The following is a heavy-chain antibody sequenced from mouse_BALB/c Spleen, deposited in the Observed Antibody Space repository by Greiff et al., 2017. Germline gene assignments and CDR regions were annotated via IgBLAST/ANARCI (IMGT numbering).Heavy chain of an antibody. D-gene: IGHD2-1*01. V-gene: IGHV1-67*01. CDR3: ARSRGNYDFFYAMDY. Sequence: QVQLQQSGPELMKPGASVKISCKGSGYTFTDYAMHWVKQSHAKSLEWIGVISTYYGDASYNQKFKGKATMTVDKSSSTAYMELARLTSEDSAIYYCARSRGNYDFFYAMDYWGQGTSVTVSS. CDR2: ISTYYGDA. CDR1: GYTFTDYA. J-gene: IGHJ4*01.